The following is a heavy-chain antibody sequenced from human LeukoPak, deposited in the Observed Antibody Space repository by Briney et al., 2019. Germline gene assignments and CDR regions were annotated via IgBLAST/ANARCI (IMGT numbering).Heavy chain of an antibody. Sequence: SETLSLTCTVSGGSISSYYWSWIRQPPGKGLEWIGYIYSSGSTNYNPSLKSRVTISVDTSKNQFSLKLTSVTAADTAVYYCARAYFYGSGSYGLDYWGQGTLVTVSS. D-gene: IGHD3-10*01. CDR3: ARAYFYGSGSYGLDY. CDR2: IYSSGST. CDR1: GGSISSYY. V-gene: IGHV4-59*01. J-gene: IGHJ4*02.